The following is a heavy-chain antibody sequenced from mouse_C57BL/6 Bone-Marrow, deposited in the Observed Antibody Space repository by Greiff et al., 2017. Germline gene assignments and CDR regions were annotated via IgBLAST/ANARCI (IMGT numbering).Heavy chain of an antibody. CDR2: IYPRSGNT. D-gene: IGHD1-1*01. CDR3: AREEITTVVVPFDY. CDR1: GYTFTSYG. Sequence: VQLVESGAELARPGASVKLSCKASGYTFTSYGISWVKQRTGQGLEWIGEIYPRSGNTYYNEKFKGKATLTADKSSSTAYMELRSLTSEDSAVYFCAREEITTVVVPFDYWGQGTTLTVSS. J-gene: IGHJ2*01. V-gene: IGHV1-81*01.